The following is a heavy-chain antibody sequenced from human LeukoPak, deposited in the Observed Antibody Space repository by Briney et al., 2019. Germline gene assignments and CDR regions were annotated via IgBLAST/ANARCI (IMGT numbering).Heavy chain of an antibody. CDR3: ARHKVERWLQLGPFID. CDR2: ISPVGTT. D-gene: IGHD5-24*01. Sequence: GGSLRLSCAASGFTVSSNYMSWVRQAPGKGLEWVSVISPVGTTYSADSVKGRFTNSRDNSKNTLFLQMNSLRAEDTAVYYCARHKVERWLQLGPFIDWGQGTLVTVSS. J-gene: IGHJ4*02. V-gene: IGHV3-66*04. CDR1: GFTVSSNY.